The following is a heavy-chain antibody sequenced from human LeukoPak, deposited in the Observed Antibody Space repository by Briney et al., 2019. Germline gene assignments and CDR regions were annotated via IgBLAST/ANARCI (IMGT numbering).Heavy chain of an antibody. D-gene: IGHD5-24*01. J-gene: IGHJ5*02. V-gene: IGHV4-4*07. CDR2: IYTSGST. CDR1: GGSISNYY. CDR3: ARGERRWLQLYMLWFDP. Sequence: SETLSLTCTVSGGSISNYYWSWIRQPAGKGLEWIGRIYTSGSTNYNPSLKSRVTISVDTSENQFSLKLSSVTAADTAVYYCARGERRWLQLYMLWFDPWGQGTLVTVSS.